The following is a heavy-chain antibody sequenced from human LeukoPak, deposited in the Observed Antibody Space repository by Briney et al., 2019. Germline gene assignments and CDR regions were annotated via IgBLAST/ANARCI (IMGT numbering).Heavy chain of an antibody. CDR1: GGTFSSYA. Sequence: ASVKVSCKASGGTFSSYAISWVRQAPGQGLEWVGWISAHNGNTDYAQKLQGRVTMTTDTSTSTAYMELRSLRSDDTAVYYCARDYLTTPYYYYGMDVWGQGTTVIASS. D-gene: IGHD4/OR15-4a*01. V-gene: IGHV1-18*01. CDR2: ISAHNGNT. J-gene: IGHJ6*02. CDR3: ARDYLTTPYYYYGMDV.